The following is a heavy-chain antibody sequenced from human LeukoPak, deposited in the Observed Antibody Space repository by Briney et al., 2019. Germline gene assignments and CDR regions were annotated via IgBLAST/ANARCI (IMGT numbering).Heavy chain of an antibody. CDR3: ARDKDGYNYYFDY. Sequence: SETLSLTCTVSGGSISTSNYYWGWIRQPPGKGLEWIGNIFYSGSTYYSPSLRSRVTISLDTSRNQFSLKLNSVTAADTAVYYCARDKDGYNYYFDYWGQGTLVTVSS. D-gene: IGHD5-24*01. CDR1: GGSISTSNYY. V-gene: IGHV4-39*07. CDR2: IFYSGST. J-gene: IGHJ4*02.